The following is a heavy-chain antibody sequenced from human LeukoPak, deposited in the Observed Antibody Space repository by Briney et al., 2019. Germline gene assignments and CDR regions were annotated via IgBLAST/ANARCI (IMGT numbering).Heavy chain of an antibody. Sequence: SETLSLTCTVSGGSISSGSYYWSWIRQPAGKGLEWIGRIYTSGSTHYNPSLKSRVTISVDTSKNQFSLKLSSVTAADTAVYYCARHLAAILWFGELSTFDYWGQGTLVTVSS. D-gene: IGHD3-10*01. J-gene: IGHJ4*02. CDR1: GGSISSGSYY. V-gene: IGHV4-61*02. CDR3: ARHLAAILWFGELSTFDY. CDR2: IYTSGST.